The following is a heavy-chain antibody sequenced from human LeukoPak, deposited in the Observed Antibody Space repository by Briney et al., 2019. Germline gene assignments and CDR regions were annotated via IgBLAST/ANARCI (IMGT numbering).Heavy chain of an antibody. CDR2: IYYSGST. CDR1: GGSISSGDYY. V-gene: IGHV4-30-4*08. CDR3: ARVEAAAGSPSEYFQH. J-gene: IGHJ1*01. Sequence: SQTLSLTCTVSGGSISSGDYYWSWIRQPPGKGPEWIGYIYYSGSTYYNPSLKSRVTISVDSSKNQFSLKLSSVTAADTAVYYCARVEAAAGSPSEYFQHWGQGTLVTVSS. D-gene: IGHD6-13*01.